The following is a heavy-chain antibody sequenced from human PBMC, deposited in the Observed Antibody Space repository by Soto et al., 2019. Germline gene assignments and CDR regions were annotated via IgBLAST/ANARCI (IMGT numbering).Heavy chain of an antibody. Sequence: KVACKASGGTFSSYWVGWVRQMPGKGLEWMGIIYPGDSDTRYSPSFQGQVTISADKSISTAYLQWSSLKASDTAMYYCARGSRGDFWSGYYSSGYYYGMDVWGQGTTVTVSS. D-gene: IGHD3-3*01. CDR1: GGTFSSYW. J-gene: IGHJ6*02. V-gene: IGHV5-51*01. CDR3: ARGSRGDFWSGYYSSGYYYGMDV. CDR2: IYPGDSDT.